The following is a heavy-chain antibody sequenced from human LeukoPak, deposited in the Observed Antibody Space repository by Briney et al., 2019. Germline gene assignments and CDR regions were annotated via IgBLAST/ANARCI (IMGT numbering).Heavy chain of an antibody. CDR1: GFTFSSYW. V-gene: IGHV3-7*02. CDR3: ARGGETNNWYPGYFDY. J-gene: IGHJ4*02. Sequence: GSLRLSCAASGFTFSSYWMSWVRQAPGKGLEWVANIKKDGSDKYYVDSVQGRFTISRDNGKNTLYLQMDSLRAEDTAVYYCARGGETNNWYPGYFDYWGQGALVTVSS. CDR2: IKKDGSDK. D-gene: IGHD1-1*01.